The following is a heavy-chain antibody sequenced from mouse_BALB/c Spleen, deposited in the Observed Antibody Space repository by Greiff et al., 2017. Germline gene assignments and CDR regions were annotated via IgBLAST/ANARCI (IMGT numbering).Heavy chain of an antibody. CDR2: ISYDGSN. V-gene: IGHV3-6*02. D-gene: IGHD2-1*01. Sequence: EVQLVESGPGLMKPSQSLSLTCSVTGYSITSGYYWNWIRQFPGNKLEWMGYISYDGSNNYNPSLKNRISITRDTSKNQFFLKLNSVTTEDTATYYCAKGDGNYSWFAYWGQGTLVTVSA. CDR1: GYSITSGYY. CDR3: AKGDGNYSWFAY. J-gene: IGHJ3*01.